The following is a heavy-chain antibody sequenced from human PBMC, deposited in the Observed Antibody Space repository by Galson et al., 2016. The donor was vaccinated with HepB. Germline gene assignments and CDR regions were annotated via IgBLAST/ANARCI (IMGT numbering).Heavy chain of an antibody. CDR2: IKQDGSEK. V-gene: IGHV3-7*05. Sequence: SLRLSCAASGFTFNSYWMAWVRQAPGKGLEWVANIKQDGSEKYYVDSVKGRFTISRGNAKNSLYLQMNSLRVEDTAVYYCACPTGGNWTDYWGQGTLVTVSS. J-gene: IGHJ4*02. D-gene: IGHD1-1*01. CDR3: ACPTGGNWTDY. CDR1: GFTFNSYW.